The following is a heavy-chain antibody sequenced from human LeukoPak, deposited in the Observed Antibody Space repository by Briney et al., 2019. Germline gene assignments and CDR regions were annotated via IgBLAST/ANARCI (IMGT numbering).Heavy chain of an antibody. V-gene: IGHV1-2*04. J-gene: IGHJ4*02. CDR2: INPNSGGT. Sequence: ASVTVSCKASGYTFTVYYMHWVRQAPGQGLEWMGWINPNSGGTNYAQKFQGWVTMTRDTSISTAYMELSRLRSDDTAVYYCARSSANTYYYDSSGYYRFDYWGQGTLVTVSS. CDR1: GYTFTVYY. D-gene: IGHD3-22*01. CDR3: ARSSANTYYYDSSGYYRFDY.